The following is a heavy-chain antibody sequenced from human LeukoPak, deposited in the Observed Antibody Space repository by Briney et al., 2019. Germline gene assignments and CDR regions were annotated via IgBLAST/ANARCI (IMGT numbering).Heavy chain of an antibody. V-gene: IGHV3-30*02. J-gene: IGHJ4*02. D-gene: IGHD5-18*01. Sequence: GGSLRLSCVASGFTFSSYGMHWVRQAPGKGLEWVAFIWYDGSNKYYADSVKGRFTIFRDNSKNTLSLQMSSLRPDDTAVYYCAKAYSYGYDYWGQGTLVTVSS. CDR2: IWYDGSNK. CDR3: AKAYSYGYDY. CDR1: GFTFSSYG.